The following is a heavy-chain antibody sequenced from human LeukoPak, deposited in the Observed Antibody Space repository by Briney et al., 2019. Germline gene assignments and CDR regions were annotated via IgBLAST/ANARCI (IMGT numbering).Heavy chain of an antibody. V-gene: IGHV4-4*07. CDR3: TRDWLGVQTTTEDY. Sequence: PSETLSLTCTVSGVSISSHYWSWIRQSAGKRLEWIGRFHSSGSSTYNPSLKSRVTMSLDTSKNQFSLKLTSVTAADTAVYYCTRDWLGVQTTTEDYWGRGTLVTVS. CDR2: FHSSGSS. CDR1: GVSISSHY. D-gene: IGHD4/OR15-4a*01. J-gene: IGHJ4*02.